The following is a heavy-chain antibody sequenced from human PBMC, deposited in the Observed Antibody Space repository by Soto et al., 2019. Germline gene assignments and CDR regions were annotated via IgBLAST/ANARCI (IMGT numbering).Heavy chain of an antibody. CDR2: ISYDGSNK. CDR3: AKISREGSALVYYFDY. D-gene: IGHD2-8*01. J-gene: IGHJ4*02. V-gene: IGHV3-30*18. Sequence: LRLSCAASGFTFSSFGMHWVRQAPGKGLEWVAVISYDGSNKYYEDSVKGRFTISRDNSKNTLYLQMSSLRADDTAVYYCAKISREGSALVYYFDYWGQGTLVTVSS. CDR1: GFTFSSFG.